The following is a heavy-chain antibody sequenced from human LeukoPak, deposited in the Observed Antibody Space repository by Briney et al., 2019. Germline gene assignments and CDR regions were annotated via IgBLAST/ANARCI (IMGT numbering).Heavy chain of an antibody. Sequence: PGGSLRLSCAASGFTFSGSAMHWVRQASGKGLEWVGRIRSKANSYATAYAASVKGRFTISRDDSKNTAYLQMNSLKTEDTAVYYCAKGLQGYYYYMDVWGKGTTVTVSS. CDR3: AKGLQGYYYYMDV. CDR2: IRSKANSYAT. D-gene: IGHD2-15*01. J-gene: IGHJ6*03. CDR1: GFTFSGSA. V-gene: IGHV3-73*01.